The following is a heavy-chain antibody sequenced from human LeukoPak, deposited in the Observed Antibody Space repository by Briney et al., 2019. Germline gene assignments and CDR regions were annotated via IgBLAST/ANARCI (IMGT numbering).Heavy chain of an antibody. D-gene: IGHD5-24*01. Sequence: PGGSLRLSCAASGVFFSSYAMHWVRQAAGKGLEWVAVISYDGSNTYYADSVEGRFTISRDNSKNTLYLQMNSLRAEDTAVYYCARDHLEMATSHFDYWGQGTLVTVSS. CDR1: GVFFSSYA. CDR2: ISYDGSNT. V-gene: IGHV3-30-3*01. CDR3: ARDHLEMATSHFDY. J-gene: IGHJ4*02.